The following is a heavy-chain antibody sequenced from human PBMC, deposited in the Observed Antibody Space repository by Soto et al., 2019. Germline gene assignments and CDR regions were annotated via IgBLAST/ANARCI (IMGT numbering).Heavy chain of an antibody. J-gene: IGHJ4*02. CDR3: ARGNWNFALDY. CDR1: GGSISSYY. Sequence: ASETLSLTCTVSGGSISSYYWSWIRQPPGKGLEWIAYIYYTGSTNCNPSLKSRVTMSVDTSKNHFSVKLSSATAADTAVYYCARGNWNFALDYWGQGALVTVSS. CDR2: IYYTGST. V-gene: IGHV4-59*01. D-gene: IGHD1-7*01.